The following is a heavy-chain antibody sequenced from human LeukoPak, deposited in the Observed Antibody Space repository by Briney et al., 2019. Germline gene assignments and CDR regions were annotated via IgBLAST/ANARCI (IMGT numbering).Heavy chain of an antibody. J-gene: IGHJ3*01. D-gene: IGHD4-17*01. V-gene: IGHV5-51*01. Sequence: ESLKISCKASGYSFTSYWIGWVRQMPGKGLEWMGVIYPADSDTRYSPSFQGQVTISVDKSISTAYLQWSSLKASDTAMYYCALRFSDAFDLWGQGTMVIVSS. CDR3: ALRFSDAFDL. CDR2: IYPADSDT. CDR1: GYSFTSYW.